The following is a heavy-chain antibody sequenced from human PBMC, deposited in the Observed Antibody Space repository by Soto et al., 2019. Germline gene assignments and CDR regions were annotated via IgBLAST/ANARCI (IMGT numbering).Heavy chain of an antibody. CDR3: AKGDSAITTVVTR. CDR1: EFTFSNYE. D-gene: IGHD4-17*01. Sequence: GGSLRLSCVGSEFTFSNYEMNWVRQAPGKGLEWVSYISYTGSTIYYADSVRGRFTISRDNSKNSLYLQMNSLRAEDTAVYYCAKGDSAITTVVTRWGQGTLVTVSS. CDR2: ISYTGSTI. V-gene: IGHV3-48*03. J-gene: IGHJ4*02.